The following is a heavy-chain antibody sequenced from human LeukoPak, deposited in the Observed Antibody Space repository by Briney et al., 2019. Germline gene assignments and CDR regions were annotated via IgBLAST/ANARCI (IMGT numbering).Heavy chain of an antibody. J-gene: IGHJ4*02. CDR2: IIPILGIA. CDR1: GGTFSSYA. Sequence: ASVKVSCKASGGTFSSYAISWVRQAPGQGLEWMGRIIPILGIANYAQKFQGRVTITADKSTSTAYMELSSLRSEDTAVYYCARPGMVPQLVEEFHYWGQGTLVTVSS. D-gene: IGHD6-13*01. V-gene: IGHV1-69*04. CDR3: ARPGMVPQLVEEFHY.